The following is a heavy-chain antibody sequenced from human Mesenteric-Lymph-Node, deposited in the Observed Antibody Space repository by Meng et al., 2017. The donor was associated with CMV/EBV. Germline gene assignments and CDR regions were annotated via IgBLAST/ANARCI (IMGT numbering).Heavy chain of an antibody. V-gene: IGHV4-61*01. J-gene: IGHJ5*02. CDR2: IYYSGSP. Sequence: SVSSDTYYWSWIRQHPGKGLECIGYIYYSGSPNYNPSLKSRVTISVDTSKNQFSLKLSSVTAADTAVYYCARVLVYCSSTNCFNWFDPWGQGTLVTVSS. CDR3: ARVLVYCSSTNCFNWFDP. D-gene: IGHD2-2*01. CDR1: SVSSDTYY.